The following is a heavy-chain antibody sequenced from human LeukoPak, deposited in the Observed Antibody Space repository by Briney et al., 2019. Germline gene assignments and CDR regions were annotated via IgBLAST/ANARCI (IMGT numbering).Heavy chain of an antibody. V-gene: IGHV3-21*01. D-gene: IGHD6-19*01. J-gene: IGHJ3*02. Sequence: GGSLRLSCAASGFTFSSYSMNWVRQAPGKGLEWVSSISSSSSYIYYADSVKGRFTISRDNAKNSLYLQMNSLRAEDTAVYYCAGDLPYEAVAGHCAFDIWGQGTMVTVSS. CDR2: ISSSSSYI. CDR1: GFTFSSYS. CDR3: AGDLPYEAVAGHCAFDI.